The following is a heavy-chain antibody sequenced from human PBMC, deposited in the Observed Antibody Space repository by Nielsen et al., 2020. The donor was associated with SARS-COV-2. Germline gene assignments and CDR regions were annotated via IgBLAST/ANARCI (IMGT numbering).Heavy chain of an antibody. CDR1: GFAYNNYA. J-gene: IGHJ1*01. V-gene: IGHV3-23*01. Sequence: GESLKISCAASGFAYNNYAMNWVRQAPGKGLEWVSIISGSGDSTYYADSVKGRFTISRDNSKNTLYLQMNSLRVEDTAVYHCARAGAVIRGVIKDWGQGTLVTVSS. CDR3: ARAGAVIRGVIKD. CDR2: ISGSGDST. D-gene: IGHD3-10*01.